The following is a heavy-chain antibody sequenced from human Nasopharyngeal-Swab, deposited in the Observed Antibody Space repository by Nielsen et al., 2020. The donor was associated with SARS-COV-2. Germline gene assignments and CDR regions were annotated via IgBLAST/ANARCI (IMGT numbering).Heavy chain of an antibody. J-gene: IGHJ4*02. Sequence: WIRQPPGKALEWLALIYWDDDKRYSPSLKSRLTITKDTSKNQVVLTMTNMDPVDTATYYYAHSRSYYGSGSYYPYYFDYWGQGTLVTVSS. V-gene: IGHV2-5*02. CDR2: IYWDDDK. D-gene: IGHD3-10*01. CDR3: AHSRSYYGSGSYYPYYFDY.